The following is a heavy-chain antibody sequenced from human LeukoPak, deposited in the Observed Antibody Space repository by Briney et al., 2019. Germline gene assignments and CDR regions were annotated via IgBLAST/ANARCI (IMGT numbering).Heavy chain of an antibody. D-gene: IGHD5-12*01. Sequence: ASVKVSCKASGYTFTNYGITWVRQAPGQGLEWMAWISGYSGKTNYAQNLQGRVTMTTDTSTSTAYMDLRSLRSDDTAVYYCARDYGEGRVATIPLAYWGQGTLVTVSS. V-gene: IGHV1-18*04. CDR1: GYTFTNYG. CDR3: ARDYGEGRVATIPLAY. CDR2: ISGYSGKT. J-gene: IGHJ4*02.